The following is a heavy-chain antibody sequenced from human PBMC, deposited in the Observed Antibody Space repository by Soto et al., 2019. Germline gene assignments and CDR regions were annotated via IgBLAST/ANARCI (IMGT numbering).Heavy chain of an antibody. CDR3: AKDAKILDWLPTSYYFDF. V-gene: IGHV3-23*01. CDR2: ISRSGNST. CDR1: GLSFSSYA. D-gene: IGHD3-9*01. Sequence: EVQVLESGGGLAQPGRSLRLSCAVSGLSFSSYAMTSVRQSPGKGLEWVSSISRSGNSTYSADSVRGRFTISRDNSKNTLYMQMNSLSAEDTAVYYCAKDAKILDWLPTSYYFDFWGQGTLVTVSS. J-gene: IGHJ4*02.